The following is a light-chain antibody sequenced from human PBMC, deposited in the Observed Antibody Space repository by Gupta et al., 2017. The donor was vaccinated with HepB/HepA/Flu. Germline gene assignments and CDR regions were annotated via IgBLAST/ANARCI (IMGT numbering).Light chain of an antibody. CDR1: QSVGSA. V-gene: IGKV3-15*01. Sequence: EIVMTQSPATLSVSPGERATLSCRASQSVGSALAWYQQKPGQAPRLLIYGASTRATGIPARFSGSGSETEFTLTISSLQSEDFAVYYCHQYSNWPPWTFGLGTKVEIK. CDR2: GAS. CDR3: HQYSNWPPWT. J-gene: IGKJ1*01.